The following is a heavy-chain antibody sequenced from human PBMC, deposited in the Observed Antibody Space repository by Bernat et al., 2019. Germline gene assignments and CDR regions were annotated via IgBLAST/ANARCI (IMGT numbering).Heavy chain of an antibody. V-gene: IGHV3-30-3*01. Sequence: QVQLVESGGGVVQPGRSLRLSCAASGFTFSSYAMHWVRQAPGKGLEWVAVISYDGSNKYYADSVKGRFTISRDNSKNTLYLQMNSLRAEDTAVYYCARGIDGDAFDIWGQGTMVTVSS. CDR2: ISYDGSNK. CDR1: GFTFSSYA. J-gene: IGHJ3*02. D-gene: IGHD5-24*01. CDR3: ARGIDGDAFDI.